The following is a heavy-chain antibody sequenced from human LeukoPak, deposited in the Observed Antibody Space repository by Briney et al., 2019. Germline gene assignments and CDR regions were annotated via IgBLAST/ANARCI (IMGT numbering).Heavy chain of an antibody. CDR3: AKHHYSSSRDYFDY. Sequence: PGGSLRLSCAASGFTFGTYAMTWVRQAPGKGLEWVSVISGSGGSTNYADSVKGRFIISRDNPRNTLFLQMNSLRAEDTAVYYCAKHHYSSSRDYFDYWGQGTLVTVSS. J-gene: IGHJ4*02. CDR2: ISGSGGST. CDR1: GFTFGTYA. D-gene: IGHD6-13*01. V-gene: IGHV3-23*01.